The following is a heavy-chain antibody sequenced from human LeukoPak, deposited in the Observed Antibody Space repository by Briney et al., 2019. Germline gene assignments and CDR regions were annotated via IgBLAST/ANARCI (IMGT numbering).Heavy chain of an antibody. Sequence: PGGSLRLSCAASGFTFSSYGMHWVRQAPGKGLEWVSVIYSGGSTYYADSVKGRFTISRDNSKNTLYLQMNSLRAEDTAVYYCARDRTYDSSGYFDYWGQGTLVTVSS. J-gene: IGHJ4*02. V-gene: IGHV3-NL1*01. CDR3: ARDRTYDSSGYFDY. CDR1: GFTFSSYG. D-gene: IGHD3-22*01. CDR2: IYSGGST.